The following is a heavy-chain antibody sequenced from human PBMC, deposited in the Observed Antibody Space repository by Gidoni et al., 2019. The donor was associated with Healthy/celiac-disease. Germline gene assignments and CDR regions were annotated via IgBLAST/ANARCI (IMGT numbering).Heavy chain of an antibody. CDR3: AKDIVVVPADPYYYYYGMDV. J-gene: IGHJ6*02. Sequence: QVQLVESGGGVVQPGRSLRLYCAASGFTFSSYGMHWVRQAPGKGLEWVAVISYDGSNKYYADSVKGRFTISRDNSKNTLYLQMNSLRAEDTAVYYCAKDIVVVPADPYYYYYGMDVWGQGTTVTVSS. D-gene: IGHD2-2*01. CDR1: GFTFSSYG. V-gene: IGHV3-30*18. CDR2: ISYDGSNK.